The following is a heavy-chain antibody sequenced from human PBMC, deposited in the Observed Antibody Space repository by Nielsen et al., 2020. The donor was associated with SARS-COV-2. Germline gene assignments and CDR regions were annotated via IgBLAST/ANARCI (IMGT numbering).Heavy chain of an antibody. V-gene: IGHV4-30-4*01. CDR3: ATYEASKGGQGS. D-gene: IGHD3-16*01. CDR2: IWEYERN. J-gene: IGHJ1*01. Sequence: WIRQPPGKGLEWIGYIWEYERNQDNPSLKSRLTISVDTSKNQFSLKLTSVTAADTAVYFCATYEASKGGQGSWGQGTLVTVSS.